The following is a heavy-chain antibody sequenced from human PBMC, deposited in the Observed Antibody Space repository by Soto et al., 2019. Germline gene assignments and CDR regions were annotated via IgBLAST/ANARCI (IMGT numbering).Heavy chain of an antibody. V-gene: IGHV3-11*05. CDR1: GFSFSDYY. CDR3: ARDEDILPGWVVFDI. D-gene: IGHD3-9*01. J-gene: IGHJ3*02. Sequence: PGGSLRLSCAASGFSFSDYYMSWIRQAPGKGLEWVSYISSVNNYTNYADSVKGRFTISRDNAKSSLYLQMNSLRAEDTAVYYCARDEDILPGWVVFDIGGQGKMAPV. CDR2: ISSVNNYT.